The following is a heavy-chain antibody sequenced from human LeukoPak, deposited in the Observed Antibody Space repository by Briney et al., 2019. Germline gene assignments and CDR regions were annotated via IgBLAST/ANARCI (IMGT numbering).Heavy chain of an antibody. V-gene: IGHV3-30*02. D-gene: IGHD3-22*01. Sequence: TGGSLRLSCAASGFTFSRFGMHWVRQAPGKGLEWVAMIRYDASGQHYGDSVKGRFTISRDTSKNTLYLQMNSLRVEDTAVYFCARDSLYDDNGFYHYFDYWGQGVLLTVSS. CDR3: ARDSLYDDNGFYHYFDY. CDR1: GFTFSRFG. CDR2: IRYDASGQ. J-gene: IGHJ4*02.